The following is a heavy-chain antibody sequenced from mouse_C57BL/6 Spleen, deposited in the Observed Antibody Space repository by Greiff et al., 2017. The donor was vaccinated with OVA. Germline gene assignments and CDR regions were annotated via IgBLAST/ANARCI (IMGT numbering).Heavy chain of an antibody. CDR3: VVYYYGSSFYFDY. CDR1: GYTFTDYY. D-gene: IGHD1-1*01. CDR2: INPNNGGT. Sequence: EVQLQQSGPELVKPGASVKISCKASGYTFTDYYMNWVKQSHGKSLEWIGDINPNNGGTSYNQKFKGKATLTVDKSSSTAYMELRSLTSEDSAVYYCVVYYYGSSFYFDYWGQGTTLTVSS. V-gene: IGHV1-26*01. J-gene: IGHJ2*01.